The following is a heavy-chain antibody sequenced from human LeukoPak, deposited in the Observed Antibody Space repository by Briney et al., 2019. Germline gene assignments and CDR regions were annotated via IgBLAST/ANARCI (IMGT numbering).Heavy chain of an antibody. V-gene: IGHV5-51*01. CDR3: ARGEALFGVVIT. CDR1: GYNFASQC. Sequence: GESLHISCTGSGYNFASQCIVWARQMPGQGLDWMGVIYPGDSDTTYSQSFQGQVTISVDKSTSTAYLQWSSLKASDTAMYYCARGEALFGVVITWGQGTQVTVSS. D-gene: IGHD3-3*01. CDR2: IYPGDSDT. J-gene: IGHJ4*02.